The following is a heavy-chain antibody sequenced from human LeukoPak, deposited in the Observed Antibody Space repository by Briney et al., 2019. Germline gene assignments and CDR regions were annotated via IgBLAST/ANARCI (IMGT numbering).Heavy chain of an antibody. J-gene: IGHJ4*02. Sequence: GGSLRLSCAASGFTFSNYGMHWVRQAPGKGLEWVGFIRYDGSNKYCADSVKGRFTVSRDNPKNTLYLQMNSLRAEDTAAYYCARSGSYRLDYWGQGTLVTVSS. CDR1: GFTFSNYG. D-gene: IGHD1-26*01. V-gene: IGHV3-30*02. CDR3: ARSGSYRLDY. CDR2: IRYDGSNK.